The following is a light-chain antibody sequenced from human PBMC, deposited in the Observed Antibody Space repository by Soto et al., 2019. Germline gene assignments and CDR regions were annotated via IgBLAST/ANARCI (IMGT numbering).Light chain of an antibody. CDR2: EDN. CDR3: CSYTKTNTSV. Sequence: QSALTQPASVSASPGQSITISCTGSSSDFDSYKFVSWYQVLPGKAPKLIIYEDNYRPPEISSRFSASKSGNTASLTISGVQVEDDSHYFCCSYTKTNTSVFGGGTKVTVL. V-gene: IGLV2-14*01. CDR1: SSDFDSYKF. J-gene: IGLJ2*01.